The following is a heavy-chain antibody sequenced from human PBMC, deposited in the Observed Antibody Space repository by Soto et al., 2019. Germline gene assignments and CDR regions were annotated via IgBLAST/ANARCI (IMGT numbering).Heavy chain of an antibody. CDR1: GYSFTSYG. CDR3: ARHTVAWIYFGF. V-gene: IGHV1-18*01. Sequence: APVKVSRKAAGYSFTSYGISCLRQTTGQGLEWMGWINAYNGNTNYAQKLQGRVTMTTDTSTSTAYMALRSLRSDDTAVYYCARHTVAWIYFGFRGQGALGTLSS. CDR2: INAYNGNT. J-gene: IGHJ4*03. D-gene: IGHD4-17*01.